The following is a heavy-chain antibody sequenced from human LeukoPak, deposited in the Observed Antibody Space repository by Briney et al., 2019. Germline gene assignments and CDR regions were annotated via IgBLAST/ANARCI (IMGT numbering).Heavy chain of an antibody. Sequence: GGSLRLSCAASGFTFSSYSMNWVRQAPGKGLEWVSSISSSSSYIYYADSVKGRFTISRDNAKNSLYLQMNSLRAEDTAVYYCARPDTAMAFDYWGQGTLVTVSS. CDR3: ARPDTAMAFDY. V-gene: IGHV3-21*01. J-gene: IGHJ4*02. CDR1: GFTFSSYS. CDR2: ISSSSSYI. D-gene: IGHD5-18*01.